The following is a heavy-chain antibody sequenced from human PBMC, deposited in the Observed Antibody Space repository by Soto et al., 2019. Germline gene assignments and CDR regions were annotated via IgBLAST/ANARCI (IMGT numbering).Heavy chain of an antibody. CDR2: INTGNGNT. Sequence: ASVKVSCKASGYTFTDYAMHWVLQAPGQRFEWMGWINTGNGNTKFSLKFQGRVTITRDTSATTAYMELTSLRSEDTAVYYCAKGSRMWTPDYWGQGTLVTVSS. CDR1: GYTFTDYA. V-gene: IGHV1-3*04. D-gene: IGHD2-21*01. CDR3: AKGSRMWTPDY. J-gene: IGHJ4*02.